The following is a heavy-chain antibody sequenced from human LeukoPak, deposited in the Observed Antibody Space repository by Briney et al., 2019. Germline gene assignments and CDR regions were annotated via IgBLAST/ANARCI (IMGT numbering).Heavy chain of an antibody. CDR3: ARGFGDGY. CDR1: GGSFSGYY. D-gene: IGHD4-17*01. V-gene: IGHV4-34*01. J-gene: IGHJ4*02. CDR2: INHSGST. Sequence: SETLSLTCAVYGGSFSGYYWSWIRRPPGKGLEWIGEINHSGSTNYNPSLKSRVTISVDTSKNQFSLKLSSVTAADTAVYYCARGFGDGYWGQGTLVTVSS.